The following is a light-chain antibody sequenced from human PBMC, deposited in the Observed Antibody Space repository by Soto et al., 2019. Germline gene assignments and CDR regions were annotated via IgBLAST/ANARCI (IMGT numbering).Light chain of an antibody. J-gene: IGKJ2*01. CDR1: QSVSSN. Sequence: EIVMTQSPATLSVSPGERATLSCRASQSVSSNLAWYQQKPGQAPRLLIYGASTRATGIPARFSGSGSGTDFTLTISILQSEDFAVYYCQQYNNWHPMYTFGQGTKLEIK. CDR3: QQYNNWHPMYT. V-gene: IGKV3-15*01. CDR2: GAS.